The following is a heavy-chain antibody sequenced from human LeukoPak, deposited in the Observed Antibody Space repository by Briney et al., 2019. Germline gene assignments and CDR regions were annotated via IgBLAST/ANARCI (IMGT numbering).Heavy chain of an antibody. CDR1: GGSISSGGYY. CDR3: ARFGNADYDY. V-gene: IGHV4-31*03. D-gene: IGHD4-23*01. CDR2: IYYSGST. J-gene: IGHJ4*02. Sequence: PSETLSLTCTVSGGSISSGGYYWSWIRQHPGKGLEWTGYIYYSGSTYYNPSLKSRVTISVDTSKNQFSLKLSSVTAADTAVYYCARFGNADYDYWGQGTLVTVSS.